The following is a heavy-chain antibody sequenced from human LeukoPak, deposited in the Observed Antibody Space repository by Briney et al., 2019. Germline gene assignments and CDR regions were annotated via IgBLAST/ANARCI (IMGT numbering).Heavy chain of an antibody. D-gene: IGHD3-22*01. CDR1: GFTFSSYA. Sequence: GGSLRLSCAASGFTFSSYAMSWVRQAPVKGLEWVSAISGSGGSTYYADSVKGRFTISRDNSKNTLYLQMNSLRAEDTAVYYCAKGTHYYDSSGYYTLPPAQSDYWGQGTLVTVSS. CDR2: ISGSGGST. J-gene: IGHJ4*02. V-gene: IGHV3-23*01. CDR3: AKGTHYYDSSGYYTLPPAQSDY.